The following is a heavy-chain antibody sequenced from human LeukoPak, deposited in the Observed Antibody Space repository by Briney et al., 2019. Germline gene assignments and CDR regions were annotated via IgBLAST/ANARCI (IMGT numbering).Heavy chain of an antibody. Sequence: GGSLRLSCVVSGFTFTNYGMHWVRQAPGKGLDWVASIAYDGSNENYAESVKGRFTISRDNSKNTLFLQLNSLRAEDTAVYYCARPSGSDTIFGVVDYFDYWRQGSLVTVSS. D-gene: IGHD3-3*01. CDR3: ARPSGSDTIFGVVDYFDY. J-gene: IGHJ4*02. CDR1: GFTFTNYG. CDR2: IAYDGSNE. V-gene: IGHV3-30*04.